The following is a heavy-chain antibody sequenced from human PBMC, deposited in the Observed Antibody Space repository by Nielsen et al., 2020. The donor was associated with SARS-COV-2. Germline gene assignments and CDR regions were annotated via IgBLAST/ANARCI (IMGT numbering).Heavy chain of an antibody. D-gene: IGHD3-9*01. CDR3: AKGEQGAPYYDILTGYSNYFDY. V-gene: IGHV4-34*01. CDR2: INHSGST. J-gene: IGHJ4*02. Sequence: WIRQPPGKGLEWIGEINHSGSTNYNPSLKSRVTISVDTSKNQFSLKLSSVTAEDTAVYYCAKGEQGAPYYDILTGYSNYFDYWGQGTLVTVSS.